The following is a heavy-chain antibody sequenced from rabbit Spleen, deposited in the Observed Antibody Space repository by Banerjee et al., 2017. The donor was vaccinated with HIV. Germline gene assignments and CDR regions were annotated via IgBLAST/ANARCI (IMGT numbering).Heavy chain of an antibody. V-gene: IGHV1S45*01. Sequence: QEQLVESGGGLVKPEGSLTLTCKASGFSFSDRDVMCWVRQAPGKGLEWIACIEISSGSAWYGSWAKGRFIITKTSSTTVTLQMTTLTAADTATYFCAGADYAACFNLWGPGTLVTVS. CDR1: GFSFSDRDV. D-gene: IGHD4-2*01. J-gene: IGHJ4*02. CDR2: IEISSGSA. CDR3: AGADYAACFNL.